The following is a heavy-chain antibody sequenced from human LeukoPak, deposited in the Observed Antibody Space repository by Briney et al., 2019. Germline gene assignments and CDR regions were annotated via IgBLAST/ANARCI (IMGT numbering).Heavy chain of an antibody. V-gene: IGHV3-30*03. CDR3: ARVRGSGSRIDY. CDR1: GFTFSSYG. Sequence: PGRSLRLSCAASGFTFSSYGMHWVRQAPGKGLEWAAVISYDGSDKYYTDSVKGRFTISRDNAKNSLYLQMNSLRAEDTAVYYCARVRGSGSRIDYWGQGTLVTVSS. D-gene: IGHD5-12*01. CDR2: ISYDGSDK. J-gene: IGHJ4*02.